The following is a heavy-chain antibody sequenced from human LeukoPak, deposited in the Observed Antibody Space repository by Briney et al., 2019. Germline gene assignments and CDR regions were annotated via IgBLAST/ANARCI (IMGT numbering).Heavy chain of an antibody. V-gene: IGHV4-4*02. CDR3: ARDLPGSGLNLDY. J-gene: IGHJ4*02. D-gene: IGHD3-10*01. CDR1: GGSISSSDW. CDR2: IYRSENP. Sequence: SETLSLTCAVSGGSISSSDWWSWVRQPPGRGLEWIGYIYRSENPTYNPSLKGRVTMSADKSKNQFSLKLTSVTAADTAVYYCARDLPGSGLNLDYWGQGTLVAVSS.